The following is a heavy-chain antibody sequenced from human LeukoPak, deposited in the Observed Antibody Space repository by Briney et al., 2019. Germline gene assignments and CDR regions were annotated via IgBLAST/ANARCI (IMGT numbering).Heavy chain of an antibody. V-gene: IGHV3-74*01. CDR2: LNTDGSSP. CDR3: ARESIIPGYSSKIDP. J-gene: IGHJ5*02. CDR1: GFPFVTYW. D-gene: IGHD6-13*01. Sequence: GGSLRLSCAASGFPFVTYWMHWVRQAPGKGLVWVSHLNTDGSSPTYGDSAKGRFTVSRDNAKNTLFLQLNSLRVEDTAVYYCARESIIPGYSSKIDPWGPGTLVTVSS.